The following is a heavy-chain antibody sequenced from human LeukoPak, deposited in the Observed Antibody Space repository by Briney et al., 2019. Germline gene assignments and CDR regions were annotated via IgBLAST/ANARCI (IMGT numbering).Heavy chain of an antibody. CDR1: GGTFSSYA. CDR2: IIPILGIA. J-gene: IGHJ4*02. Sequence: SVKVSCKASGGTFSSYAISWVRQAPGQGLEWMGGIIPILGIANYAQKFQGRVTITADEPTSTAYMELSSLRSEDTAVYYCARGSGSIYYFDYWGQGTLVTVSS. CDR3: ARGSGSIYYFDY. V-gene: IGHV1-69*01. D-gene: IGHD3-3*01.